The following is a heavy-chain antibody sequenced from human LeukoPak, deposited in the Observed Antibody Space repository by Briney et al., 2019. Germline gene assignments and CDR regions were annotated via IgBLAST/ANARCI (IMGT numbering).Heavy chain of an antibody. D-gene: IGHD6-19*01. Sequence: PGGSLRLSCAASGFTFSSYEMNWVRQAPGKGLEWVSYISSSGCTIYYADSVKGRFTISRDNAKNSLYLQMNSLRAEDTAVYYCARQKPGSSGWYAPYYYDGMDVWGKGTTVTVSS. CDR2: ISSSGCTI. J-gene: IGHJ6*04. CDR3: ARQKPGSSGWYAPYYYDGMDV. CDR1: GFTFSSYE. V-gene: IGHV3-48*03.